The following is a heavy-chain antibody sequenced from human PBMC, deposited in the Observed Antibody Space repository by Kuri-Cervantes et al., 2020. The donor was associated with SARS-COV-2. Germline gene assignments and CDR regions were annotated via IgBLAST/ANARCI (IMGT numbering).Heavy chain of an antibody. J-gene: IGHJ6*03. D-gene: IGHD1-26*01. CDR1: GFTFSSYA. CDR3: ATTMHELWEYYMDV. Sequence: GGSLRLSCAASGFTFSSYAMHWVRQAPGKGLEWVTVISYDGNNKYYADSVKGRFTISRDNSKNTLYLQMNSLRAEDTAVYYCATTMHELWEYYMDVWGKGTTVTVSS. CDR2: ISYDGNNK. V-gene: IGHV3-30*14.